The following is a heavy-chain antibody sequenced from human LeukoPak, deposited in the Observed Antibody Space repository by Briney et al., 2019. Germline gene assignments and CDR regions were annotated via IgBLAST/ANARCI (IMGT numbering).Heavy chain of an antibody. CDR3: ARVSSSWNYYFDY. D-gene: IGHD6-13*01. CDR2: IYYSGST. CDR1: GGSISSSSYY. J-gene: IGHJ4*02. Sequence: SETLSLTCTVSGGSISSSSYYWGWIRQPPGKGLEWIGSIYYSGSTYYNPSLKSRVTISVDTSKNQFSLKLSSVTAADTAVYYCARVSSSWNYYFDYWGQGTLVTVSS. V-gene: IGHV4-39*01.